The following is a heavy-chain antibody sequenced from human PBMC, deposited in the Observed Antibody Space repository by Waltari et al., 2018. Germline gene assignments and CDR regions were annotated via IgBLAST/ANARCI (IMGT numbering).Heavy chain of an antibody. J-gene: IGHJ4*02. CDR2: IYTGGIT. V-gene: IGHV4-4*07. D-gene: IGHD1-1*01. CDR1: GGSLGPNY. Sequence: QVQLQQSGPGLVKPSETLSLTCTVAGGSLGPNYWSWIRQPAGKGLEWIGRIYTGGITNYNPSLKSRVTMSVDTSKNQFSLNLNSVTAADTAVYYCARESGATRFLDYWGQGTLVTVSS. CDR3: ARESGATRFLDY.